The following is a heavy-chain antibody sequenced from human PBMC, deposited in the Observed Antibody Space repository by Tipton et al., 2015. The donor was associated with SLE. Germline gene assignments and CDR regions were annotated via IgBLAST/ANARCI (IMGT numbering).Heavy chain of an antibody. D-gene: IGHD6-13*01. V-gene: IGHV3-74*01. CDR3: AAELVDAFDI. CDR1: GFTFSNYW. J-gene: IGHJ3*02. Sequence: GSLRLSCATSGFTFSNYWMHWVRQVPGKGLVWVSRINTDGRITNHADSVKGRFTISRDNAENTLYLQMNSLRTDDTAVYYCAAELVDAFDIWGQGTMVTVSS. CDR2: INTDGRIT.